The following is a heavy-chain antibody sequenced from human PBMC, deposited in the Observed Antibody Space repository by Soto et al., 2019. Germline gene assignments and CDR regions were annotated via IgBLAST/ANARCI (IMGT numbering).Heavy chain of an antibody. Sequence: SETLSLTCAVSGDSVSNDNYYWSWIRQPPGKGLEWIGYIYYSGTTNYNSYLKSRLSLSVDMSKNQFSLKLASVTAADTAVYFCARSQRGRTAFTFDYWGQGALVTVS. J-gene: IGHJ4*02. CDR1: GDSVSNDNYY. V-gene: IGHV4-61*01. CDR2: IYYSGTT. CDR3: ARSQRGRTAFTFDY. D-gene: IGHD3-16*01.